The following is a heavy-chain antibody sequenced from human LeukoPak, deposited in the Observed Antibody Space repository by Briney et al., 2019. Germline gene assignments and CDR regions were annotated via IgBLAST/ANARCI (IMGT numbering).Heavy chain of an antibody. D-gene: IGHD3-22*01. V-gene: IGHV1-2*04. CDR2: INPNSGGT. Sequence: GASVKVSCKASGYTFTGYYMHWVRQAPGQGLEWMGWINPNSGGTNYAQKFQGWVTMTRDTSISTAYMELSRLRSDDTAVYYCARGPYYDRGYWFDPWGQGTLVTVSS. CDR1: GYTFTGYY. CDR3: ARGPYYDRGYWFDP. J-gene: IGHJ5*02.